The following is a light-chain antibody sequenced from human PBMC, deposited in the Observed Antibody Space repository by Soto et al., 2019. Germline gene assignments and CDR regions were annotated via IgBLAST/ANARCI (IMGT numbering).Light chain of an antibody. CDR3: ATWYTSLSVMV. V-gene: IGLV1-51*01. Sequence: QSVLTQPPSVSAAPGQKVTISCSGSSSNIVDNFVSWYQQLPGTAPKLLILNNNERPSGIPARFSGSKSGTSATLGITGLQTGDEADYYCATWYTSLSVMVFGGGTKVTVL. CDR1: SSNIVDNF. CDR2: NNN. J-gene: IGLJ2*01.